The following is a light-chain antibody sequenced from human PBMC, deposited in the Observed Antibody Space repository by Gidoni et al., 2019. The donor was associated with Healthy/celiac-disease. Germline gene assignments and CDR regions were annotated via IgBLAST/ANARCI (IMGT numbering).Light chain of an antibody. CDR3: QQYDNLPPPRGGLT. CDR2: DAS. CDR1: QDISNY. V-gene: IGKV1-33*01. Sequence: DIQMTQSPSSLSASVGYRVTITCQASQDISNYLNWYQQKPGKAPKLLIYDASNLETGVPSRFSGSGSGTDFTFTISSLQPEDIATYYCQQYDNLPPPRGGLTFGGGTKVEIK. J-gene: IGKJ4*01.